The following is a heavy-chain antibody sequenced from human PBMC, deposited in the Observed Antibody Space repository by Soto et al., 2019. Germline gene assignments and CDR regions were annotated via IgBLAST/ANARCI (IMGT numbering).Heavy chain of an antibody. CDR3: ARDLKTSASRDYFYMDV. CDR1: GGSISSYY. CDR2: ISYSGST. D-gene: IGHD6-13*01. J-gene: IGHJ6*03. Sequence: PSETXSLTCTVSGGSISSYYWSWIRQPPGKGLEWIGYISYSGSTNYNPSLKSRVTVSVDTSKNQFSVRLSSVTAADTAVYYCARDLKTSASRDYFYMDVWGKGTTVTVSS. V-gene: IGHV4-59*01.